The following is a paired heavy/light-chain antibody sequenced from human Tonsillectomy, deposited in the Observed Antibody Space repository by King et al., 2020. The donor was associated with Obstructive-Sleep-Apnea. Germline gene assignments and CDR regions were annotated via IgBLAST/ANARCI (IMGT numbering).Heavy chain of an antibody. J-gene: IGHJ6*02. CDR3: ARRNRGLDV. Sequence: EVQLVQSGAEVKKPGESLRISCKGSGYIFTNYWITWVRQMPGKGLEWMGNIDPSDSYTNYSPSFQGHVTFSADRSISTAYLQWSSLKASDIAIYYCARRNRGLDVWGQGTTVTVSS. V-gene: IGHV5-10-1*03. D-gene: IGHD1-1*01. CDR1: GYIFTNYW. CDR2: IDPSDSYT.
Light chain of an antibody. V-gene: IGKV1-9*01. Sequence: IQLTQSPSSLSASVGDRVTITCRASKGISHYLAWYQQKPGKAPKVLISTASTLQSGVPSRFSGNGSWTDFTLTITSLQPEDFATYYCQQDDTYPLTFGGGTKVEIK. CDR3: QQDDTYPLT. CDR2: TAS. CDR1: KGISHY. J-gene: IGKJ4*01.